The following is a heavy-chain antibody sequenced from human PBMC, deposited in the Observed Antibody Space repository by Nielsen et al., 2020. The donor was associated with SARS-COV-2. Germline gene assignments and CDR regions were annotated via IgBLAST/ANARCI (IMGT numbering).Heavy chain of an antibody. J-gene: IGHJ4*02. D-gene: IGHD3-16*01. V-gene: IGHV5-51*01. CDR1: GYSFSSYW. CDR3: ARRHMIPFGAGTYHFDF. Sequence: GESLKISCEASGYSFSSYWIAWVRQTPGKGLEWMGFINPGDSDTKYSPSFQGQVTMSVDKSLRTAYLQWRTLKASDTAMYYCARRHMIPFGAGTYHFDFWGQGTLVTVSS. CDR2: INPGDSDT.